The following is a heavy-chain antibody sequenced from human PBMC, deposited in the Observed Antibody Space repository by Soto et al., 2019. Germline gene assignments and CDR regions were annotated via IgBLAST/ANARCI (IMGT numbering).Heavy chain of an antibody. CDR2: IIPIFGTA. D-gene: IGHD3-22*01. CDR3: ASGDYYDSSGYYYYYYYGMDV. CDR1: GGTFSSYA. J-gene: IGHJ6*02. Sequence: SVKVSCKASGGTFSSYAISWVRQAPGQGLEWMGGIIPIFGTANYAQKFQGRVTITADESTSTAYMELSSLRSEDTAVYYCASGDYYDSSGYYYYYYYGMDVWGQGTTVTVSS. V-gene: IGHV1-69*13.